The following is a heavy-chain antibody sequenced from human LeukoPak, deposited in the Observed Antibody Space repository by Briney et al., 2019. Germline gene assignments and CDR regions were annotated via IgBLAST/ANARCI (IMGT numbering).Heavy chain of an antibody. CDR1: GGTFSSYA. V-gene: IGHV1-69*06. D-gene: IGHD4-17*01. J-gene: IGHJ4*02. Sequence: GASVKVSCKASGGTFSSYAISWVRQAPGQGLEWMGGIIPIFGTANYAQKFQGRVTITADKSTSTAYMELSSLRSEDTAVYYCARDAYGDYLDYWGQGTLVTVSS. CDR2: IIPIFGTA. CDR3: ARDAYGDYLDY.